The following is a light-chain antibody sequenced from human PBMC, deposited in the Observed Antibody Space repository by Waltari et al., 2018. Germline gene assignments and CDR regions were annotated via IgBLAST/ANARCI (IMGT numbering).Light chain of an antibody. CDR1: QSVFYSSNNKNY. J-gene: IGKJ2*01. V-gene: IGKV4-1*01. CDR3: HQHYTTPHT. CDR2: WAF. Sequence: DIVMTQSPESLAVSLGERATINCKSSQSVFYSSNNKNYLNWYQQKPGQPPTLLIYWAFTRESGVPDRFSGSGSGTDFTLTISSLQAEDVAVYYCHQHYTTPHTFGQGTKLEIK.